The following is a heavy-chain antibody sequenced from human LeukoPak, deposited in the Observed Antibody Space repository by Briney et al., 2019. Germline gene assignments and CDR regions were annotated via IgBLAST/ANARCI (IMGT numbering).Heavy chain of an antibody. Sequence: SETLSLTCAVYGGSFSGYYCSWLRQPPGKGLEWVGEIHHRGSTSYNPSLKSRVTISVDTSKNQSSLKLSSVTAADTAVYYCARDHGSSSWCGWFDPWGQGTLVTVSS. J-gene: IGHJ5*02. D-gene: IGHD6-13*01. CDR1: GGSFSGYY. V-gene: IGHV4-34*01. CDR2: IHHRGST. CDR3: ARDHGSSSWCGWFDP.